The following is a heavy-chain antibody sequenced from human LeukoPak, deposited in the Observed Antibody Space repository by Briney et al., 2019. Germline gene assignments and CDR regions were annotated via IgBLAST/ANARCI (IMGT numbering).Heavy chain of an antibody. V-gene: IGHV4-34*01. CDR3: ARGDCSGGSCYSYYYYGMDV. CDR1: GGSFSGYY. CDR2: INHSGST. D-gene: IGHD2-15*01. J-gene: IGHJ6*02. Sequence: SETLSLTCAVYGGSFSGYYWSWIRQPPGKGLEWIGEINHSGSTNYNPSLKSRVTISVDTSKNQLSLKLSSVTAADTAVYYCARGDCSGGSCYSYYYYGMDVWGQGTTVTVSS.